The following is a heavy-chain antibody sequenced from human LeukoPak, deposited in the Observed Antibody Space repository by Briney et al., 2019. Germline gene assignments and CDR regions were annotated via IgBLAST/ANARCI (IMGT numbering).Heavy chain of an antibody. CDR1: GYSFTSYW. V-gene: IGHV5-51*01. J-gene: IGHJ3*02. CDR3: ARLDGYYDSSGYYPRGAFDI. D-gene: IGHD3-22*01. Sequence: GESLKISCKGSGYSFTSYWIGWVRQMPGKGLEWMGIIYPGDSDTRYSPSFQGQVTISADKSIGTAYLQWSSLKASDTAMYYCARLDGYYDSSGYYPRGAFDIWGQGTMVTVSS. CDR2: IYPGDSDT.